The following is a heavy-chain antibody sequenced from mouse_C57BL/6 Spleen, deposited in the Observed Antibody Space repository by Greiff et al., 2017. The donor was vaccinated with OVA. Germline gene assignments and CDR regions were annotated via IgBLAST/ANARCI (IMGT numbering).Heavy chain of an antibody. CDR2: IDPSDSYT. CDR1: GYTFTSYW. D-gene: IGHD4-1*01. V-gene: IGHV1-69*01. Sequence: QVQLQQPGAELVMPGASVKLSCKASGYTFTSYWMHWVKQRPGQGLEWIGEIDPSDSYTNYNQKFKGKSTLTVDKSSSTAYMQLSSLTSEDSAFYSCARSAGKLDYWGQGTTLTVSS. CDR3: ARSAGKLDY. J-gene: IGHJ2*01.